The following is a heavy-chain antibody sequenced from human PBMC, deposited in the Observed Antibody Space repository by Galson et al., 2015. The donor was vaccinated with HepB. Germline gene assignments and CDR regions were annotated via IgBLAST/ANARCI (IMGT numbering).Heavy chain of an antibody. CDR1: GFTFSDYY. J-gene: IGHJ4*02. CDR2: ISSSGSYT. CDR3: ASHDYGDSFDS. Sequence: LRLSCAASGFTFSDYYMSWIRQAPGKGLEWVSYISSSGSYTNYADSVKGRFTISRDNAKNSLYLQMNSLRAEDTAVYYCASHDYGDSFDSWGQGTLVTVSS. V-gene: IGHV3-11*06. D-gene: IGHD4-17*01.